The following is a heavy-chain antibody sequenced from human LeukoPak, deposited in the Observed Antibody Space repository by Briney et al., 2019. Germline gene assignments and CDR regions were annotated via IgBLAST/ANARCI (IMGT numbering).Heavy chain of an antibody. CDR2: IKSKTDGGTT. D-gene: IGHD3-10*01. V-gene: IGHV3-15*01. CDR3: TTLQRITLVRGVIGGYYFDY. J-gene: IGHJ4*02. CDR1: GFTFSDYY. Sequence: GRSLRLSCAASGFTFSDYYMSWIRQAPGKGLEWVGLIKSKTDGGTTDYAAPVKGRFTISRDDSKSTLYLQMNSLKTEDTAVYYCTTLQRITLVRGVIGGYYFDYWGQGTLVTVSS.